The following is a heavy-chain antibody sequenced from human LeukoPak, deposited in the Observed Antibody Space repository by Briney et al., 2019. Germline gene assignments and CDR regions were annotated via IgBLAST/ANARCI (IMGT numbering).Heavy chain of an antibody. CDR1: GSTFTTYA. D-gene: IGHD1-1*01. J-gene: IGHJ6*03. V-gene: IGHV3-23*01. CDR3: AKQYNSGFYYYYYMDV. CDR2: ISDNGGRT. Sequence: GGSLRLSCAASGSTFTTYAMNWVRQAPGKGLEWVSTISDNGGRTYYADSVKGRFTISRDNSKNTLYLQMNSLRAEDTALYYCAKQYNSGFYYYYYMDVWGKGTTVTVSS.